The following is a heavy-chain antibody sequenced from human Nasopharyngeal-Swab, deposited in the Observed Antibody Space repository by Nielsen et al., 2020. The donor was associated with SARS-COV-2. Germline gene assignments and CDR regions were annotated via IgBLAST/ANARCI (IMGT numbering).Heavy chain of an antibody. J-gene: IGHJ4*02. CDR2: INSDGSST. D-gene: IGHD3-16*01. CDR1: GFTFSGNW. Sequence: GGPLRLSCAASGFTFSGNWLPWVRQAPGKGLVWVSRINSDGSSTTYADSVKGRFTISRDNSKNTLYLQMNSLRAEYTAVYYCARDWESSVFDYWGQGTLVTVSS. CDR3: ARDWESSVFDY. V-gene: IGHV3-74*01.